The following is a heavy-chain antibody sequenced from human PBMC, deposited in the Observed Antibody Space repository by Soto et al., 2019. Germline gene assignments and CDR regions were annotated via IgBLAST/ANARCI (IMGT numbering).Heavy chain of an antibody. D-gene: IGHD6-19*01. CDR1: GFTFSSYA. J-gene: IGHJ6*02. Sequence: GGSLRLSCAASGFTFSSYAMHWVRQAPGKGLEWVAVISYDGSNKYYADSVKGRFTISRDNSKNTLYLQMNSLRAEDTAVYYCARASLGVAGWASHGYYYYGMDVWGQGTTVTVSS. V-gene: IGHV3-30-3*01. CDR2: ISYDGSNK. CDR3: ARASLGVAGWASHGYYYYGMDV.